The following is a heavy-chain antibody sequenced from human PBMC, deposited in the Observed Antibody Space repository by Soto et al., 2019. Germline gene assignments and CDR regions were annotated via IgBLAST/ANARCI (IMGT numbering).Heavy chain of an antibody. Sequence: SETLSLTCTVSGGSMGTYYWSWIRQPAGKGLEWIGRIYNSGSTNYNPSLKSRVTMSVDTSKKQFSLKLSSVTAADTAVYYCARDPMDTYMATHFRFLGMDVWGQGTTVTVSS. D-gene: IGHD5-18*01. CDR3: ARDPMDTYMATHFRFLGMDV. CDR2: IYNSGST. V-gene: IGHV4-4*07. J-gene: IGHJ6*02. CDR1: GGSMGTYY.